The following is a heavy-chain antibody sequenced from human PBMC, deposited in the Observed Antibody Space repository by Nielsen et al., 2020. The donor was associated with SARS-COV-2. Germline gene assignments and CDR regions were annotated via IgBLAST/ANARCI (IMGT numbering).Heavy chain of an antibody. V-gene: IGHV4-39*02. Sequence: SETLSLTCTVSGGSISSSSYYWGWIRQPPGKGLEWIGSIYYSGSTYYNPSLKSRVTISVDTSKNQFSLKLSSVTAADTAVYYCARDGGHSYEYWGQGTLVTVSS. CDR3: ARDGGHSYEY. CDR1: GGSISSSSYY. CDR2: IYYSGST. D-gene: IGHD5-18*01. J-gene: IGHJ4*02.